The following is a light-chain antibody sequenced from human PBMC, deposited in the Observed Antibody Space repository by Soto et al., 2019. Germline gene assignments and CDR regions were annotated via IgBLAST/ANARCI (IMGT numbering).Light chain of an antibody. CDR1: QSVSNNY. CDR2: GSS. V-gene: IGKV3-20*01. J-gene: IGKJ2*01. Sequence: EVVLTQSPGTLSLSPGERATLSCRASQSVSNNYLAWYQQKPGQAPRLLIFGSSDRATGIPDRFSGSGSGTDFALTISSLEPEDFAMYYCQQYGSSPPYTFGLGTKLEI. CDR3: QQYGSSPPYT.